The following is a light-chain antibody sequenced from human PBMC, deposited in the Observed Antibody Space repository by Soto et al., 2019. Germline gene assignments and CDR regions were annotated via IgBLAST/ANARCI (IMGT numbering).Light chain of an antibody. Sequence: QSVLTQPASVSGSPGQSITISCTGSNSDVGYYNYVSWYQQHPGKAPKLMIHEVTNRPSGVSNRFSASKSGNTASLTISGLQAEDEADYYCSSYTSTTTYVFGTGTKVTVL. V-gene: IGLV2-14*01. J-gene: IGLJ1*01. CDR3: SSYTSTTTYV. CDR1: NSDVGYYNY. CDR2: EVT.